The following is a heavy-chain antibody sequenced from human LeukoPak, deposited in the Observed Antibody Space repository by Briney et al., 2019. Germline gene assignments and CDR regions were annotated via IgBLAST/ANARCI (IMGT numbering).Heavy chain of an antibody. CDR3: ARSARGGYDFWSGFYYYYGMDV. CDR1: GGSISSYY. J-gene: IGHJ6*02. CDR2: IYYSGST. Sequence: SETLSLTCTVSGGSISSYYWSWIRQPPGKGLEWIGYIYYSGSTNYNPSLKSRVTISVDTSKYQFSLKLSSVTAADTAVYYCARSARGGYDFWSGFYYYYGMDVWGQGTTVTVSS. D-gene: IGHD3-3*01. V-gene: IGHV4-59*01.